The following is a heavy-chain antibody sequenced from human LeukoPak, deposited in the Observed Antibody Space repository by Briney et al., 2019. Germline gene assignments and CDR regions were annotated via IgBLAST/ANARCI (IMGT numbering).Heavy chain of an antibody. J-gene: IGHJ4*02. V-gene: IGHV3-48*01. CDR2: ITISSTTI. D-gene: IGHD6-13*01. Sequence: GGSLRLSCAASGFTFSSYGMSWVRQAPGKGLEWVSYITISSTTIYYADSVKGRFTISRDNAKNSLYLQMNSLRAEDTAVYYCAREPTYSSSWHTSCDYWGQGTLVTVSS. CDR3: AREPTYSSSWHTSCDY. CDR1: GFTFSSYG.